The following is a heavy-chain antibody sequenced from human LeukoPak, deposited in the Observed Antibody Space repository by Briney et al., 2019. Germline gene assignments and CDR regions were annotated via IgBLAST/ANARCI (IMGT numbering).Heavy chain of an antibody. CDR1: GGSISSGGYY. D-gene: IGHD1-26*01. Sequence: SETLSLTCTVSGGSISSGGYYWSWIRQHPGKGLEWIGYIYYSGSTYYNPSLKSRVTISVDTSKNQFSLKLSSVTAADTAVYYCAKDWGRSGSYLGFDYWGQGTLVTVSS. V-gene: IGHV4-31*03. J-gene: IGHJ4*02. CDR2: IYYSGST. CDR3: AKDWGRSGSYLGFDY.